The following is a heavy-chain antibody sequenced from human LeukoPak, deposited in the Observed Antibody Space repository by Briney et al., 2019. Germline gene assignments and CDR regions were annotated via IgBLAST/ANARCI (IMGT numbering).Heavy chain of an antibody. Sequence: GGSLRLTCAASGFIFSVYGMHWVRQSPGKGLEWVAVIWNDGSNKYYADSVKGRFTISRDNSKNTLFLQMTSLRAEDTAVYYCARASRSFDYWGQGTLVTVSS. J-gene: IGHJ4*02. V-gene: IGHV3-33*01. CDR3: ARASRSFDY. CDR1: GFIFSVYG. CDR2: IWNDGSNK. D-gene: IGHD2-2*01.